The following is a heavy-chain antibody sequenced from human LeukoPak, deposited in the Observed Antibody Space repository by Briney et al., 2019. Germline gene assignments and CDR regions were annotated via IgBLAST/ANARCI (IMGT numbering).Heavy chain of an antibody. V-gene: IGHV1-18*01. Sequence: ASVKVSCKASGYTFTSYGISWVRQAPGQGLEWMGWISAYNGNTNYAQKFQGRVTMTRNTSISTAYMELSSLRSEDTAVYYCARGGGYDPHYWGQGTLVTVSS. J-gene: IGHJ4*02. CDR1: GYTFTSYG. CDR3: ARGGGYDPHY. CDR2: ISAYNGNT. D-gene: IGHD5-12*01.